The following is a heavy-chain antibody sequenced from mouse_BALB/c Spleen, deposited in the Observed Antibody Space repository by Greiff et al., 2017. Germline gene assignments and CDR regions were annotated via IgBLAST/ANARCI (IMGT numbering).Heavy chain of an antibody. CDR2: INPSNGGT. V-gene: IGHV1S81*02. Sequence: QVQLQQSGAELVKPGASVKLSCKASGYTFTSYYMYWVKQRPGQGLEWIGEINPSNGGTNFNEKFKSKATLTVDKSSSTAYMQLSSLTSEDSAVYYCTRAMITCWFAYWGQGTLVTVSA. J-gene: IGHJ3*01. CDR1: GYTFTSYY. D-gene: IGHD2-4*01. CDR3: TRAMITCWFAY.